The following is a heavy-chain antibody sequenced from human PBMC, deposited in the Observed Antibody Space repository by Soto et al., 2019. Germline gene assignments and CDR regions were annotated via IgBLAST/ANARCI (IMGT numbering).Heavy chain of an antibody. Sequence: QVQLVQSGAEVKKPGASVKVSCKASGYTFTSYDINWVRQATGPGLEWMGWMNANSGNTGYAQKFQGRATMTRNTSMSTAYMEQSSLGSEDTAVYYCARDMTPGRMAVWGQGTTVTASS. CDR2: MNANSGNT. CDR1: GYTFTSYD. J-gene: IGHJ6*02. CDR3: ARDMTPGRMAV. V-gene: IGHV1-8*01. D-gene: IGHD2-2*01.